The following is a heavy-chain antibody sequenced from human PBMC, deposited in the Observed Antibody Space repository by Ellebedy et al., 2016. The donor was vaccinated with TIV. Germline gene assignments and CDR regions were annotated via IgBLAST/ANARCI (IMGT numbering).Heavy chain of an antibody. V-gene: IGHV1-2*02. Sequence: ASVKVSCKASGYTFTGYYMHWVRQAPGQGLEWMGWINPNSGGTNYAQKFQGRVTMTRDTSISTAYMVLSRLTSDDTAVYYCARDLGGILYQLLWGAVGYWGQGTLVTVSS. CDR1: GYTFTGYY. D-gene: IGHD2-2*01. J-gene: IGHJ4*02. CDR2: INPNSGGT. CDR3: ARDLGGILYQLLWGAVGY.